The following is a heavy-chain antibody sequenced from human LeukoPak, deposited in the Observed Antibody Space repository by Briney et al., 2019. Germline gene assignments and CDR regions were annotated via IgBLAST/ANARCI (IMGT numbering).Heavy chain of an antibody. CDR3: ARGQEQFSSSWQWGPRRKNFYYYGMDV. D-gene: IGHD6-19*01. V-gene: IGHV3-66*01. Sequence: GGSLRLSCAASGFTVSSSSMNWVRLGPGKGLEWVSVISSDGNTYYADSVKGRFTISRDNSRNTLSLQMNGLRADDTAVYYCARGQEQFSSSWQWGPRRKNFYYYGMDVWGQGTTVTVSS. J-gene: IGHJ6*02. CDR2: ISSDGNT. CDR1: GFTVSSSS.